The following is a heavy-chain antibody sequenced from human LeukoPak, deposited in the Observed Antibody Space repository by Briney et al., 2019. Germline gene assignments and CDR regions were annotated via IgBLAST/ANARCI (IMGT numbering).Heavy chain of an antibody. V-gene: IGHV3-7*01. CDR1: GFTFTTSW. J-gene: IGHJ4*02. CDR3: AKGHTSLAP. Sequence: PGGSLRLSCAVSGFTFTTSWMSWVRQAPGKGLEWVASIEQNGSEKYYVDFVKGRFTISRDNAKNSLFLQMNSLSAEDTAVYYCAKGHTSLAPGGQGALVTVSS. D-gene: IGHD5-18*01. CDR2: IEQNGSEK.